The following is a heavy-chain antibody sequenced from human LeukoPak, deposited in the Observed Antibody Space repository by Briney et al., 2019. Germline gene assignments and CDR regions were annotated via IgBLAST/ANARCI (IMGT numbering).Heavy chain of an antibody. CDR3: ARLGYDILTGYHTFDY. J-gene: IGHJ4*02. Sequence: SETLSLTCTVSGGSISSSSYYWGWIRQPPGKGLEWIGSIYYSGSTYYNPSLKSRVTISVDTSKNQFSLKLSSVTAADTAVYYCARLGYDILTGYHTFDYWGQGTLVTVSS. CDR1: GGSISSSSYY. CDR2: IYYSGST. D-gene: IGHD3-9*01. V-gene: IGHV4-39*01.